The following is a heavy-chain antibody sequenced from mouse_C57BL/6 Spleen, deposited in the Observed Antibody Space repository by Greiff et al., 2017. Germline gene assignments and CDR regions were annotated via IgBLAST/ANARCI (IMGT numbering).Heavy chain of an antibody. J-gene: IGHJ2*01. V-gene: IGHV1-76*01. Sequence: VQLQQSGAELVRPGASVKLSCKASGYTFTDYYINWVKQRPGQGLEWIARIYPGSGNTYYNEKFKGKATLTAEKSSSTAYMQLSSLTSEDSAVYFCAREGTGRDYFDYWGQGTTLTVSS. CDR3: AREGTGRDYFDY. D-gene: IGHD4-1*01. CDR1: GYTFTDYY. CDR2: IYPGSGNT.